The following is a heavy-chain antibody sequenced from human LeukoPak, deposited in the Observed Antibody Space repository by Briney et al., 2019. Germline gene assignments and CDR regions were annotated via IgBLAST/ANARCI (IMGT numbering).Heavy chain of an antibody. CDR3: ARRPIVGSTGFYFGP. Sequence: SETLSLTCTVSGGSISSSSYYWGWIRQPPGKGLEWIGSIYYSGSTYYNPSLKSRVTISVDTSKNQFSLKSASLTAADTAVYYCARRPIVGSTGFYFGPWGPGTLVTVSS. CDR1: GGSISSSSYY. J-gene: IGHJ5*02. V-gene: IGHV4-39*01. CDR2: IYYSGST. D-gene: IGHD1-26*01.